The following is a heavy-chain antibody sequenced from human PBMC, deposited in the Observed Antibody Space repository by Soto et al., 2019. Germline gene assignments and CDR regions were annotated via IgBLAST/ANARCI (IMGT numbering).Heavy chain of an antibody. Sequence: SVKVACSSPVYPLTSYYMHSVRQAPGQGLEWMGWINPNSGGTNYAQKFQGRVTMTSDTSISTDYMEMSRLRSDDTAVYYFARVGGAAHDAFDIWGQGTMVT. J-gene: IGHJ3*02. CDR2: INPNSGGT. V-gene: IGHV1-2*02. D-gene: IGHD6-6*01. CDR1: VYPLTSYY. CDR3: ARVGGAAHDAFDI.